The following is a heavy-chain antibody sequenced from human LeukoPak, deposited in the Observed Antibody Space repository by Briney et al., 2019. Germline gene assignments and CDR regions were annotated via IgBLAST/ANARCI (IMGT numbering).Heavy chain of an antibody. CDR1: GFTFSSYS. CDR2: ISRSSSTI. Sequence: PGGSLRLSCAASGFTFSSYSMNWVRQAPGKGLEWVSYISRSSSTIHYADSVKGRFTISRDNAKNSLYLQMNSLRAEDTAVYYCARARRADLRFGEAFRHTKAARAFDIWGQGTMVTVSS. V-gene: IGHV3-48*04. CDR3: ARARRADLRFGEAFRHTKAARAFDI. D-gene: IGHD3-10*01. J-gene: IGHJ3*02.